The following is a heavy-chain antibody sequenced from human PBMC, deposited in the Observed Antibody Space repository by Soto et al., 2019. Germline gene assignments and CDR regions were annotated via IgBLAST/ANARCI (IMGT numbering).Heavy chain of an antibody. CDR3: ARALAAVPRAFDD. D-gene: IGHD6-13*01. V-gene: IGHV4-59*01. J-gene: IGHJ4*02. CDR2: VYSTGTT. Sequence: QVQLQASGPGLLTPSETLSLTCTVSGGSISSYFYIWVRQPPGKGLEWIGSVYSTGTTDYNPSLNSRVTISVDTAKTQFSLNLRSVTAADRAVYYCARALAAVPRAFDDWGRATLVSVSS. CDR1: GGSISSYF.